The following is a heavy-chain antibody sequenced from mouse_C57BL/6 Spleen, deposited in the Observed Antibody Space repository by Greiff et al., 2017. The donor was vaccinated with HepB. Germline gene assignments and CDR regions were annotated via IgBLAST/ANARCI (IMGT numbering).Heavy chain of an antibody. CDR1: GFTFSDYY. D-gene: IGHD1-1*02. Sequence: DVMLVESGGGLVQPGGSLKLSCAASGFTFSDYYMYWVRQTPEKRLEWVAYISNGGGSTYYPDTVKGRFTISRDNAKNTLYLQMSRLKSEDTAMYYCARCGGYYFDYWGQGTTLTVSS. V-gene: IGHV5-12*01. CDR3: ARCGGYYFDY. CDR2: ISNGGGST. J-gene: IGHJ2*01.